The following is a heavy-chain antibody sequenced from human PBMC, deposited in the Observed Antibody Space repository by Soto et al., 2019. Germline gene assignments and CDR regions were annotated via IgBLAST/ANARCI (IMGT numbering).Heavy chain of an antibody. CDR1: GFTFAEYR. CDR3: ARDWKDSSSGRGIDH. J-gene: IGHJ4*02. CDR2: IKEDGSDK. Sequence: EVQLMESGGGLVQPGESLTLTCAASGFTFAEYRMSWVRQAPGKGLEWLAYIKEDGSDKYYVDYVKGRFTISKDNAKNSLVLQMNSLGAEDTAVYYCARDWKDSSSGRGIDHWGQGVLVTVSS. V-gene: IGHV3-7*01. D-gene: IGHD1-1*01.